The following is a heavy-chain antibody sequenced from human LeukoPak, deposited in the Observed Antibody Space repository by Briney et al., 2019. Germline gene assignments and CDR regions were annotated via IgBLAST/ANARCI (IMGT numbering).Heavy chain of an antibody. D-gene: IGHD3-3*01. CDR3: AKDIAGAFLEWTFDY. CDR1: GFTISSYG. J-gene: IGHJ4*02. Sequence: GRSLRLSCAASGFTISSYGMHWVRQAPGKGLEWVAVISYDGSNKYYADSVKGRFTISRDNSKNTLYLQMNSLRAEDTAVYYCAKDIAGAFLEWTFDYWGQATLVTVSS. CDR2: ISYDGSNK. V-gene: IGHV3-30*18.